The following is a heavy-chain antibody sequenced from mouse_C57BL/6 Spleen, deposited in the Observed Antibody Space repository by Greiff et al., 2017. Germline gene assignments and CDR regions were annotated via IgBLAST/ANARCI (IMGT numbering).Heavy chain of an antibody. CDR1: GYAFTNYL. J-gene: IGHJ2*01. D-gene: IGHD1-1*01. V-gene: IGHV1-54*01. Sequence: QVQLQQSGAELVRPGTSVKVSCKASGYAFTNYLIEWVKQRPGQGLEWIGVINPGSGGTNYNEKFKGKATLTAAKSSSTAYMHLSSLTSEDSAVYFCARSSFITTVVAGDYWGQGTTLTVSS. CDR3: ARSSFITTVVAGDY. CDR2: INPGSGGT.